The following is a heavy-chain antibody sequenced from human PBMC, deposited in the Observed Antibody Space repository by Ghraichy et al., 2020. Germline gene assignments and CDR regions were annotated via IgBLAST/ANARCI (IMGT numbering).Heavy chain of an antibody. CDR2: IRHKTNGYTK. CDR1: GFACSDYY. J-gene: IGHJ6*02. D-gene: IGHD2-2*01. Sequence: GGSLRLSCAASGFACSDYYMDWVRQAPGKGLEWVGRIRHKTNGYTKEYAAYVIGRFTISRDESKNSMHLQMNSLKTEDTAVYYCARGAGEDCSMNSCPRRNYFYYGIDVWGQGTTVTVSS. V-gene: IGHV3-72*01. CDR3: ARGAGEDCSMNSCPRRNYFYYGIDV.